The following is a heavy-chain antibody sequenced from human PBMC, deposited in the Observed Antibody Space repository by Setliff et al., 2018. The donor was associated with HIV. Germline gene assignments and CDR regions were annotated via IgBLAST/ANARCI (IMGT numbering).Heavy chain of an antibody. J-gene: IGHJ4*02. CDR3: ARGIGFEVADKPRYYFDY. CDR1: GYTLSELS. CDR2: FDPQDGET. D-gene: IGHD6-19*01. V-gene: IGHV1-24*01. Sequence: GASVKVSCKVYGYTLSELSIHWVRQAPGKGLEWMGYFDPQDGETVYAQKFQGRVTLTEDTSTGTAYMELSGLRSEDTAVYYCARGIGFEVADKPRYYFDYWGQGSQVTVSS.